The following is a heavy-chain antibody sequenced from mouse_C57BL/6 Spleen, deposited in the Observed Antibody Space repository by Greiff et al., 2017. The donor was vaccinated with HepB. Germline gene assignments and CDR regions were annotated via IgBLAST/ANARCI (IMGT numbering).Heavy chain of an antibody. D-gene: IGHD2-3*01. J-gene: IGHJ1*03. CDR2: INPSTGGT. CDR3: ARRWLLPRGYVDV. CDR1: GYSFTGYY. V-gene: IGHV1-42*01. Sequence: VQLQQSGPELVKPGASVKISCKASGYSFTGYYMNWVKQSPEKSLEWIGEINPSTGGTTYNQKFKAKATLTVDKSSITAYMQRKSLTSEDSAVYYCARRWLLPRGYVDVWGTGTTVTVSS.